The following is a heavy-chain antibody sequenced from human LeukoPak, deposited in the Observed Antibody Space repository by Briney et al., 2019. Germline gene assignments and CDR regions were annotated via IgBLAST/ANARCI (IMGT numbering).Heavy chain of an antibody. CDR1: GFTFSTYW. V-gene: IGHV3-7*01. Sequence: GGSLRLSCAASGFTFSTYWMSWVRQAPGKGLEWVANIRQDGSDKYYVDSVKGRFTISRDNAKNSLYLQMNSLRAEDTAVYYCARDGGSATPFDYWGQGTLVTVSS. CDR3: ARDGGSATPFDY. J-gene: IGHJ4*02. CDR2: IRQDGSDK.